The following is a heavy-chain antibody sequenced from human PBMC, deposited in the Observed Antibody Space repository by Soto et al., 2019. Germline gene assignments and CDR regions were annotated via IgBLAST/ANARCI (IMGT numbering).Heavy chain of an antibody. CDR3: AAGPRVAANYYYYGMDV. CDR1: GFTFTSSA. CDR2: IVVGSGNT. V-gene: IGHV1-58*01. J-gene: IGHJ6*02. Sequence: SAKVSCKASGFTFTSSAVQWVRQASGQLLEWIGWIVVGSGNTNYAQKFQERVTITRDMSTSTAYMELSSLRSEDTAVYYCAAGPRVAANYYYYGMDVWGQGTTVTVSS. D-gene: IGHD2-15*01.